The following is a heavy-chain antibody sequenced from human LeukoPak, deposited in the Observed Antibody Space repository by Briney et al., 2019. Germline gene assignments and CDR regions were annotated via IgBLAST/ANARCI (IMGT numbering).Heavy chain of an antibody. V-gene: IGHV3-11*05. CDR2: IRSGGGDT. D-gene: IGHD2-15*01. Sequence: GGSLRLSCAASGFTLSDYYMSWIRQAPGKGLEWVSYIRSGGGDTKNADSVKGRFAISRDNAKNSLYLQMNSLRAEDTAVYYCARDLEYCSGGSCYPLNMDVWGQGTTVTVSS. J-gene: IGHJ6*02. CDR1: GFTLSDYY. CDR3: ARDLEYCSGGSCYPLNMDV.